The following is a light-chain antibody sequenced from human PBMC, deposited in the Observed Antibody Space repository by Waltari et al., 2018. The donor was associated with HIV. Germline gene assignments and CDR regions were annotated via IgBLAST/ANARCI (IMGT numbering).Light chain of an antibody. CDR1: SSTIGNNY. CDR2: AHT. J-gene: IGLJ1*01. V-gene: IGLV1-51*01. CDR3: GTWDSSLSAGGV. Sequence: QSVLTQPPSVSAAPGQKVTISCPGNSSTIGNNYLSLYQQVTGTAPKLTIYAHTYRPSGIPDRFSGSKSGTSATLAITGLQTGDEADYYCGTWDSSLSAGGVFGTGTKVTVL.